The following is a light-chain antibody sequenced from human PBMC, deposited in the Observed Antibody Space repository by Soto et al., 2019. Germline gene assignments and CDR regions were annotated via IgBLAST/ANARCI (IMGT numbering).Light chain of an antibody. CDR1: QSVSSSY. CDR2: GAS. CDR3: QQYCGSLIT. Sequence: EIVLTQSPGTLSLSPGERATLSCRASQSVSSSYLAWYQQKPDQAPRLLIYGASSRATGIPDRFSGSGSGTDFTLTSSRLEPEDFAVYYCQQYCGSLITFGQGTRLEIK. J-gene: IGKJ5*01. V-gene: IGKV3-20*01.